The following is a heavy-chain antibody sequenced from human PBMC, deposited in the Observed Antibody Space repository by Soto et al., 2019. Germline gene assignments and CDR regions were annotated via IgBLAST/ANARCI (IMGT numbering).Heavy chain of an antibody. CDR3: ASGPALPGDFAG. CDR2: IDSRGST. D-gene: IGHD2-21*01. CDR1: GGCISSYI. V-gene: IGHV4-59*13. J-gene: IGHJ1*01. Sequence: ETLSLTCTVSGGCISSYIWVWVRPPPGKGLEWIGYIDSRGSTHYNPSLTTRVTISLETSKNQVSLKMNSVTPADTGGYFCASGPALPGDFAGWGHGTLVNVSS.